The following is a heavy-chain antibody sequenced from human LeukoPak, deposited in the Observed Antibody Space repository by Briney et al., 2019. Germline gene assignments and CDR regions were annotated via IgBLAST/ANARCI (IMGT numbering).Heavy chain of an antibody. V-gene: IGHV4-4*07. CDR1: GGSISNYY. Sequence: SETLSLTCTVSGGSISNYYWSWIRQPAGKGLEWIGRIDTSGSTNYNPSLRSRVTISVDTSKNQFSLKLSSVTAADTAVYYCARRTENYDAFDIWGQGTMVTVSS. CDR3: ARRTENYDAFDI. D-gene: IGHD2/OR15-2a*01. CDR2: IDTSGST. J-gene: IGHJ3*02.